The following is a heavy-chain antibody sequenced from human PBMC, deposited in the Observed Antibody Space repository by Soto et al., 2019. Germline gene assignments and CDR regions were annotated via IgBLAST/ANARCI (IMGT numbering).Heavy chain of an antibody. D-gene: IGHD5-12*01. CDR2: IYYSGSP. Sequence: QVQLQESGPGLVKHSETLSLTCTVSGGSISSYYWSWIRQPPGKGLEWIGYIYYSGSPNYNPSLTSRATISVDPSKNQSALKLSSVTAADTAVYYCARGYRGYDDAFDIWGQGTMVTVSS. CDR3: ARGYRGYDDAFDI. J-gene: IGHJ3*02. CDR1: GGSISSYY. V-gene: IGHV4-59*01.